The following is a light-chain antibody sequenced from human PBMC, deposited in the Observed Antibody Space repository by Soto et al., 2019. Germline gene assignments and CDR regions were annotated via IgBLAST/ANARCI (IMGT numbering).Light chain of an antibody. V-gene: IGKV1-5*03. Sequence: DIQMTQSPSTLSASVGDRVTITCRASQSISSWLAWYQQKPGKAPKLLIYKASSLASGVPSRFSGSGSGTEFTLNFSSLQPDDFATYYCQQYNSYCSFGQGTKVEIK. CDR3: QQYNSYCS. CDR1: QSISSW. CDR2: KAS. J-gene: IGKJ1*01.